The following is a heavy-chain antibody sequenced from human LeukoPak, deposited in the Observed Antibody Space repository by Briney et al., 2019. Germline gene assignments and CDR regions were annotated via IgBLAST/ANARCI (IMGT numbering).Heavy chain of an antibody. CDR1: GYTFISYD. V-gene: IGHV1-8*03. J-gene: IGHJ6*03. CDR3: ARRAVGNSYYYSMDV. Sequence: ASVKVSCKASGYTFISYDINWVRQVTGQGLEWMGWMNPNSGNTGYAQKFQGRVTITRNTSISTAFMELSSLRSEDTAVYYCARRAVGNSYYYSMDVWGTGTTVTVSS. CDR2: MNPNSGNT. D-gene: IGHD6-19*01.